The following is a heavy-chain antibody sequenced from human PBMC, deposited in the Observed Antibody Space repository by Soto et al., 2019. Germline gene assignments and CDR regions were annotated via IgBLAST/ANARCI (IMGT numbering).Heavy chain of an antibody. CDR2: ISAYNGNT. CDR3: ARPQNDILTDSYTNYFDS. J-gene: IGHJ4*02. V-gene: IGHV1-18*01. CDR1: GYTFTNYG. Sequence: QVQLVQSGAEVKKPGASVKVSCKASGYTFTNYGLTWVRQAPGQGPEWVGWISAYNGNTHYAQKLQARLAMTTDTFTSTAYMELRSLSSDDTAVYYCARPQNDILTDSYTNYFDSWGQGTPVTVSS. D-gene: IGHD3-9*01.